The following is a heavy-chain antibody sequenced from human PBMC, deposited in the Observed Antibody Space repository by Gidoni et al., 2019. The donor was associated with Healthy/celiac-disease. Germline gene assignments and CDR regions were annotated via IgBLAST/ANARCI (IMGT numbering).Heavy chain of an antibody. J-gene: IGHJ2*01. D-gene: IGHD4-4*01. CDR2: IGWEGGST. Sequence: EVPLVESGGVEVLPGGFLRLPYPASGLTFDAYTMHWVRQAPETGLEWVSRIGWEGGSTYDTDSVKGRYTISRNNSENSLYLQMNRLRTEDAALYDWAKGMVTTNWYCDHWGRGTLVTVSS. V-gene: IGHV3-43*01. CDR3: AKGMVTTNWYCDH. CDR1: GLTFDAYT.